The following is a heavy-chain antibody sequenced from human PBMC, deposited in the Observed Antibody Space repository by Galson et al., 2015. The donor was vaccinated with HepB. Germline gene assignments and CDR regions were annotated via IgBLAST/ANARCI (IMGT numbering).Heavy chain of an antibody. V-gene: IGHV1-3*01. D-gene: IGHD1-26*01. Sequence: SVKVSCKASGYTFTSYAMHWVRQAPGQGLEWMGWINAGNGNAKYSQKFQGGVTITRDTSASTAYVELSSLRSEDSAVYYCARASILGPYYYGMDVWGQGTTVTVSS. CDR3: ARASILGPYYYGMDV. CDR2: INAGNGNA. CDR1: GYTFTSYA. J-gene: IGHJ6*02.